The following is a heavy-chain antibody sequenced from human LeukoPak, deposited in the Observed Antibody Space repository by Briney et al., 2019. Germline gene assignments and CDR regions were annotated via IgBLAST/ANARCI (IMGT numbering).Heavy chain of an antibody. CDR2: IYHSGST. D-gene: IGHD3-3*01. Sequence: SETLSLTCTVSGYSISSGYYWGWIRQPPGKGLEWIGSIYHSGSTYYNPSLKSRVTISVDTSKNQFSLKLSSVTAADTAVYYCASFWSGHYLGPNYYFDYWGQGTLVTVSS. J-gene: IGHJ4*02. V-gene: IGHV4-38-2*02. CDR3: ASFWSGHYLGPNYYFDY. CDR1: GYSISSGYY.